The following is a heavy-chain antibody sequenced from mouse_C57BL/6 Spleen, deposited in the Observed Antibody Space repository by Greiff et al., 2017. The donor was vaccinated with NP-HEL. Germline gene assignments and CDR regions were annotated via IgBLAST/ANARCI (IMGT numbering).Heavy chain of an antibody. CDR3: ARTLYYYGSSYMDY. D-gene: IGHD1-1*01. CDR2: ISSGSSTI. Sequence: EVNVVESGGGLVKPGGSLKLSCAASGFTFSDYGMHWVRQAPEKGLEWVAYISSGSSTIYYADTVKGRFTISRDNAKNTLFLQMTSLRSEDTAMYYCARTLYYYGSSYMDYWGQGTSVTVSS. V-gene: IGHV5-17*01. J-gene: IGHJ4*01. CDR1: GFTFSDYG.